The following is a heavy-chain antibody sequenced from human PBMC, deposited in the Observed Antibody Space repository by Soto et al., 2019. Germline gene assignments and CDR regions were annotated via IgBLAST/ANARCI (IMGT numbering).Heavy chain of an antibody. V-gene: IGHV4-30-4*01. CDR3: ASYTYYYDSSGYYIY. Sequence: SETLSLTCTVSVGSISSGDYYWSWIRQPPGKGLEWIGYIYYSGSTYYNPSLKSRVTVSVDTSKNQFSLKLSSVTAADTAVYYCASYTYYYDSSGYYIYWGQGTLVTVSS. D-gene: IGHD3-22*01. CDR2: IYYSGST. J-gene: IGHJ4*02. CDR1: VGSISSGDYY.